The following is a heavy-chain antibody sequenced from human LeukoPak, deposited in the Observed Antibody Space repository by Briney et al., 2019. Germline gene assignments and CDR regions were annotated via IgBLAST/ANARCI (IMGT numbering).Heavy chain of an antibody. Sequence: PGGSLRLSCAASGFTFSSYEMNWVRQPPGKGLEWIGEINHSGSTNYNPSLKSRVTISVDTSKNQFSLKLSSVTAADTAVYYCARQEVGLRYFDWWFDYWGQGTLVTVSS. CDR1: GFTFSSYE. CDR2: INHSGST. CDR3: ARQEVGLRYFDWWFDY. D-gene: IGHD3-9*01. J-gene: IGHJ4*02. V-gene: IGHV4-34*01.